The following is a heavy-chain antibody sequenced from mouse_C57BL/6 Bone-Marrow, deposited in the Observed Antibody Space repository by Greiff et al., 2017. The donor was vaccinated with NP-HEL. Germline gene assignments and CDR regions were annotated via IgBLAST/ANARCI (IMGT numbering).Heavy chain of an antibody. J-gene: IGHJ3*01. Sequence: EVKLVESGGGLVQPKGSLKLSCAASGFSFNTYAMNWVRQAPGKGLEWVARIRSKSNNYATYYADSVKDRFTISRDDSESMLYLQMNNLKTEDTAMYYCVRHGLRRPFAYWGQGTLVTVSA. CDR1: GFSFNTYA. D-gene: IGHD2-4*01. V-gene: IGHV10-1*01. CDR2: IRSKSNNYAT. CDR3: VRHGLRRPFAY.